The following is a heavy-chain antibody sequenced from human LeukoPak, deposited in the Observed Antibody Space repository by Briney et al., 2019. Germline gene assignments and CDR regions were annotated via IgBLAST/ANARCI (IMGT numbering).Heavy chain of an antibody. Sequence: SETLSLTCAVSGDSINSGDYSWSWIRQPPGKGLEWIGYIYHSGSTYYNPSLKSRVTISVDTSKNQFSLKLSSVTAADTAVYYCARQENGSGSYLSYFDYWGQGTLVTVSS. CDR1: GDSINSGDYS. V-gene: IGHV4-30-2*01. D-gene: IGHD3-10*01. CDR2: IYHSGST. CDR3: ARQENGSGSYLSYFDY. J-gene: IGHJ4*02.